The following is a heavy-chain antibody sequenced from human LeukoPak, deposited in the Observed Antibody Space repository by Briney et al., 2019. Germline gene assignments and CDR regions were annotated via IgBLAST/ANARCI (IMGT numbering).Heavy chain of an antibody. V-gene: IGHV5-51*01. J-gene: IGHJ3*02. Sequence: GESLKISCKGSGYSFTSYWIGWVRQMPGKGLEWMGIIYPGDSDTRYSPSFQGQVTISADKSISTAYLQWSSLKASDTAMYYCARITMVRGVIIMGDIWGQGTMVTVSS. CDR3: ARITMVRGVIIMGDI. CDR1: GYSFTSYW. CDR2: IYPGDSDT. D-gene: IGHD3-10*01.